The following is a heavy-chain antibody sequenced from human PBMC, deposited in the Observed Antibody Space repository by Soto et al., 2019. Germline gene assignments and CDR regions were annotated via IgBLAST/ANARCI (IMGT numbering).Heavy chain of an antibody. CDR3: AKDPPNTAMPRYYYGN. CDR1: GFTFSSYA. J-gene: IGHJ4*02. D-gene: IGHD5-18*01. Sequence: EVQLLESGGGLVQPGGSLRLSCAASGFTFSSYAMSWVRHAPGKGLEWVSAISGSGGSTYYADSVKGRFTISRDNSKNTLELQMNTRRADNTAVYYCAKDPPNTAMPRYYYGNGCQGTLVTVSS. CDR2: ISGSGGST. V-gene: IGHV3-23*01.